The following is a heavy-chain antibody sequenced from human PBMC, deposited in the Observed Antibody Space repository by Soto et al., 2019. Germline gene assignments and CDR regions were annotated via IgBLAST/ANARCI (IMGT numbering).Heavy chain of an antibody. CDR3: ARYEFSSGWYDYFRY. D-gene: IGHD6-19*01. J-gene: IGHJ4*02. Sequence: QVQLQESGPGLVKPSETLSLTCTVSGGSITGYFWNWIRQPPGKGLEWIGYVSSSGSTKYNPSIASRVYMSVDTSKNHFSLRLSSVTAADTAVYYCARYEFSSGWYDYFRYWGRGTLVAVSS. CDR1: GGSITGYF. V-gene: IGHV4-59*08. CDR2: VSSSGST.